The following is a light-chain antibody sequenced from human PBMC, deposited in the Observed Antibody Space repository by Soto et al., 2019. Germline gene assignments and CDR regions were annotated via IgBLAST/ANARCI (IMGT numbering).Light chain of an antibody. V-gene: IGKV3-15*01. CDR3: QQYNNWPPLT. CDR1: QSISSN. Sequence: EIVMTQSPATLSVSPGERATLSCRASQSISSNLAWYQQKPGQAPRLVIYDASTRATGIPARFSGSGSGTEFTLVINSLQPEDFAVYYCQQYNNWPPLTFGGGTKVEIK. CDR2: DAS. J-gene: IGKJ4*01.